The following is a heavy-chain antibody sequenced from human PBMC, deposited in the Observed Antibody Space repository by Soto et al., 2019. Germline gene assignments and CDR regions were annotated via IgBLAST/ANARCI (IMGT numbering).Heavy chain of an antibody. D-gene: IGHD1-26*01. V-gene: IGHV4-61*05. CDR2: INNSGST. J-gene: IGHJ3*02. CDR3: ARDLVVAATHVFDI. CDR1: GGSISSSSYY. Sequence: SETLSLTCTVSGGSISSSSYYWGWIRQPPGKGLEWIGDINNSGSTNYNPSHKSRVTISVDMSQNQFSLKLTSVTAADTAVYFCARDLVVAATHVFDIWGQGTMVTVSS.